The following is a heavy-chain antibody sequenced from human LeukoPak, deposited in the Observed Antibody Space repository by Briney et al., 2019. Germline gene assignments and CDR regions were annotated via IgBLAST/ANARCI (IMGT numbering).Heavy chain of an antibody. D-gene: IGHD3-22*01. CDR2: ISSSSYI. J-gene: IGHJ4*02. Sequence: PGGSLRLSCAASGFTFSDYSMNWVRQAPGKGLEWVSSISSSSYIYYADSVKGRFTISRDNAKNSLYLQMNSLRAEDTAVYYCAGVYDGSGYYPDYWGQGTLVTVSS. CDR1: GFTFSDYS. V-gene: IGHV3-21*01. CDR3: AGVYDGSGYYPDY.